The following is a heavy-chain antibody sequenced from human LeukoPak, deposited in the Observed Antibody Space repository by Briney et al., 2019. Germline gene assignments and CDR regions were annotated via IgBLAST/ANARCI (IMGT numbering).Heavy chain of an antibody. CDR1: GFTFSDHY. CDR3: ARGGDYAGVAALLDL. V-gene: IGHV3-11*01. CDR2: ISTRAAII. D-gene: IGHD4-23*01. Sequence: GGSLRLSCAASGFTFSDHYMSWIRQAPGKGPEWVAYISTRAAIIYYVDSVRGRFTVSADNAKNSLYLQMNSLRPEDTALYYCARGGDYAGVAALLDLWGQGTPVTVSS. J-gene: IGHJ4*02.